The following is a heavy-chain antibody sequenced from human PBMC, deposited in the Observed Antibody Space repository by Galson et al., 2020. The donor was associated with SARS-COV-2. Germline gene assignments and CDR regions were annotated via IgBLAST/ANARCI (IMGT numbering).Heavy chain of an antibody. CDR2: IHHSGST. CDR3: ARVDRNTLGIDY. J-gene: IGHJ4*02. V-gene: IGHV4-4*02. CDR1: GGSISSYNW. Sequence: TLSLTCAVSGGSISSYNWWSWVRQPPGKGLEWIGEIHHSGSTIYNPSLKSRVTISVDKSKSQFSLKLSSVTAADTAVYYCARVDRNTLGIDYWGQGTLVTVSS. D-gene: IGHD7-27*01.